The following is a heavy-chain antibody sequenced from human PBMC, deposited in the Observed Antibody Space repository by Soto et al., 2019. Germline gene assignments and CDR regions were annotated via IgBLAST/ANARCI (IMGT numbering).Heavy chain of an antibody. J-gene: IGHJ6*02. D-gene: IGHD2-2*01. V-gene: IGHV3-30*03. Sequence: GALKISCAAPGFTFRTYAMHWVRQAPGKGLEWVAVLSYDGSNKYYADSVKGRSTISRDNSKNTLYLQMNSLRAEDTAVYYCARVVPAAMYYYYGMDVWGQGTTVTVSS. CDR2: LSYDGSNK. CDR3: ARVVPAAMYYYYGMDV. CDR1: GFTFRTYA.